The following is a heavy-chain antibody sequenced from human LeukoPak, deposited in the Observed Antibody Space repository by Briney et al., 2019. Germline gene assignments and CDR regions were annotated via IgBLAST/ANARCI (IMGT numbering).Heavy chain of an antibody. Sequence: SGGPLRLSCSASGFTFSSYAMSGVRQAPGKGREGGAAISGSGGSTYYADPVKSRFTICRDNFKNTLYLQMSDRRGEETAVVDCAKDLRRITLVRGVIITYSGIDVWGQGTTVTVSS. V-gene: IGHV3-23*01. CDR2: ISGSGGST. CDR3: AKDLRRITLVRGVIITYSGIDV. J-gene: IGHJ6*02. D-gene: IGHD3-10*01. CDR1: GFTFSSYA.